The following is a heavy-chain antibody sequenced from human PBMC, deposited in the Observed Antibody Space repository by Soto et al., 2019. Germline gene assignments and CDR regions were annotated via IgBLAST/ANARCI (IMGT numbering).Heavy chain of an antibody. D-gene: IGHD3-22*01. CDR3: GRYYYDFSGYYYRRQYVDL. CDR2: IIPIFGTA. J-gene: IGHJ2*01. CDR1: GGTFSSYA. Sequence: QVQLVQSGAEVKKPGSSVKVSCKASGGTFSSYAISWVRQAPGQGLEWMGGIIPIFGTANYAQKFQGRVTITADESTSTAEMELSSVCGEETAVYYCGRYYYDFSGYYYRRQYVDLWGRGALVT. V-gene: IGHV1-69*12.